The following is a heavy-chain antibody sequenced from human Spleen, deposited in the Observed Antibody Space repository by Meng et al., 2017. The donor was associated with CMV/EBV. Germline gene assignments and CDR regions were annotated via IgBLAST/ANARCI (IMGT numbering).Heavy chain of an antibody. Sequence: GESLKISCAASEFTFSSYAMSWVRQAPGRGLAWVSAITASGGSTYYADSVKGRFTVSRDNSKNTLYLQMDSLKAEDTAVYYCARGAEDFVGNHYLRFPWGQGTLVTVSS. CDR3: ARGAEDFVGNHYLRFP. J-gene: IGHJ5*02. CDR2: ITASGGST. D-gene: IGHD1-14*01. CDR1: EFTFSSYA. V-gene: IGHV3-23*01.